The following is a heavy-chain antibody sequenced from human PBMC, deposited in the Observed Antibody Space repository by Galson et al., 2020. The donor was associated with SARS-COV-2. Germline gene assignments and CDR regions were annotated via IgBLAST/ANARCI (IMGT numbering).Heavy chain of an antibody. Sequence: GGSLRLSCAASGFTFSSYGMHWVRQAPGKGLEWVAVISYDGSNKYYADSVKGRFTISRDNSKNTLYLQMNSLRAEDTAVYYCATGRVAAATQPYYYDGMDVWGHGTTVTVSS. D-gene: IGHD6-13*01. CDR2: ISYDGSNK. J-gene: IGHJ6*02. CDR1: GFTFSSYG. CDR3: ATGRVAAATQPYYYDGMDV. V-gene: IGHV3-30*03.